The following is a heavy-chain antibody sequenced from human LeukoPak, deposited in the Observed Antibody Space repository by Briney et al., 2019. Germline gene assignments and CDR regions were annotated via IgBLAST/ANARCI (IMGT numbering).Heavy chain of an antibody. CDR1: GGSISSSSYY. Sequence: SETLSLTCAVSGGSISSSSYYWGWIRQPPGKGLEWIGSIYYSGSTYYNPPLKSRVTISVDTSKNQFSLKLSSVTAADTAVYYCARPGVGSSSWYWFDPWGQGTLVTVSS. J-gene: IGHJ5*02. D-gene: IGHD6-13*01. CDR3: ARPGVGSSSWYWFDP. V-gene: IGHV4-39*01. CDR2: IYYSGST.